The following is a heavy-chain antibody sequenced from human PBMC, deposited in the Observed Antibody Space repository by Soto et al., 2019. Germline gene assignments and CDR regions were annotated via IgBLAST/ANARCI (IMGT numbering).Heavy chain of an antibody. CDR1: ALIFSSYT. D-gene: IGHD3-10*02. Sequence: SLSLSSSASALIFSSYTIYWLRHSPVKGLNYVSAISANVDTTYYAHSLKGRFTVSRNNSYNTPYLHITSLRAEDKSNYYHVKGAYTYVHSALDIRRQG. V-gene: IGHV3-64D*06. CDR3: VKGAYTYVHSALDI. J-gene: IGHJ3*02. CDR2: ISANVDTT.